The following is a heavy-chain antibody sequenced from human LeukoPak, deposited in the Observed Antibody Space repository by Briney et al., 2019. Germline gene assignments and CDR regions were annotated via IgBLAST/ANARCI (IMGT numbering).Heavy chain of an antibody. D-gene: IGHD4-11*01. V-gene: IGHV3-64*01. Sequence: GGSLRLSCAASGFTFSSHGMHWARQAPGKGLEYVSAISSNGGNTYYANSVKGRLTISKDNSKNTLYLQMGSLRAEDMAVYYCARGYSNGGAYWGQGTLVTVSS. CDR2: ISSNGGNT. CDR1: GFTFSSHG. CDR3: ARGYSNGGAY. J-gene: IGHJ4*02.